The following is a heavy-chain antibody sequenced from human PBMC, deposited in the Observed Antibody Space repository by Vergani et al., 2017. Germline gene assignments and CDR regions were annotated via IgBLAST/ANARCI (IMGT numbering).Heavy chain of an antibody. V-gene: IGHV1-69*01. CDR2: IIPIFGTA. J-gene: IGHJ4*02. CDR3: ARGYCSSTSCSAGDTFDY. D-gene: IGHD2-2*01. CDR1: GGTFSSCA. Sequence: QVQLVQSGAEVKKPGSSVKVSCKASGGTFSSCAISWVRQAPGQGLEWMGGIIPIFGTANYAQKFQGRVTITADESTSTAYMELSSLRSEDTAVYYCARGYCSSTSCSAGDTFDYWGQGTLVTVSS.